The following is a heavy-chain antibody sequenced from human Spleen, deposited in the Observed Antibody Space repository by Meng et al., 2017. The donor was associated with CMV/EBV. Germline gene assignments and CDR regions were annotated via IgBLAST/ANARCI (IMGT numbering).Heavy chain of an antibody. Sequence: WGPGRVRRPATPPVSCTGSGGSFSGYYWSWTRQPPGKGLEWFGEINHSGSTNYNPSLKSRVTISVDTSKNQFSLKLSSVTAADTAVYYCASRQISSGGSAWGQGTLVTVSS. D-gene: IGHD2-15*01. J-gene: IGHJ5*02. CDR1: GGSFSGYY. V-gene: IGHV4-34*01. CDR2: INHSGST. CDR3: ASRQISSGGSA.